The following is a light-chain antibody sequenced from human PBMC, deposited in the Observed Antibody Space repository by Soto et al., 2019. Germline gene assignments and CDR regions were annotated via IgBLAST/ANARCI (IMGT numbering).Light chain of an antibody. Sequence: EVVMTQSPATLSVSPGERATLSCRASQSVSSNLVWYQQKPGQAPRLLIYSASTRATGIPARFSGTGSGTEFTLTISSLQSEDFAVYYCLQRSDWRTFGRGTKVEIK. J-gene: IGKJ1*01. CDR3: LQRSDWRT. V-gene: IGKV3-15*01. CDR1: QSVSSN. CDR2: SAS.